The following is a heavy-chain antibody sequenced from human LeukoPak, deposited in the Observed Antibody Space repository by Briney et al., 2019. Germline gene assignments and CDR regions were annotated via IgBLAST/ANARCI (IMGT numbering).Heavy chain of an antibody. J-gene: IGHJ4*02. V-gene: IGHV3-23*01. D-gene: IGHD3-10*01. CDR1: GFTVSAYA. Sequence: GVSLRLSCAASGFTVSAYAMAWVRQAPGKGLEWVSTIYDDNAYYADSVKGRFAISTDNSKNTLYLQMNSLRVEDTAVYFCAARKVRGVWFYLDYWGQGTLVTVSS. CDR2: IYDDNA. CDR3: AARKVRGVWFYLDY.